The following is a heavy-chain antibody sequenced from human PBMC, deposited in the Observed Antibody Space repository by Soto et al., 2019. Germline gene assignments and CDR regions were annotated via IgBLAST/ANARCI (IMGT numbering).Heavy chain of an antibody. V-gene: IGHV3-7*03. J-gene: IGHJ6*02. D-gene: IGHD2-15*01. CDR1: GCTSSSYW. CDR2: IKQDGSEK. Sequence: GWLRRSCAASGCTSSSYWMSGVRQAPGKGLEWVANIKQDGSEKYYVDSVKGRFTISRDNAKNSLYLQMNSLRAEDTAVYYCARSRSPSYGMDVWGQGTKVTVSS. CDR3: ARSRSPSYGMDV.